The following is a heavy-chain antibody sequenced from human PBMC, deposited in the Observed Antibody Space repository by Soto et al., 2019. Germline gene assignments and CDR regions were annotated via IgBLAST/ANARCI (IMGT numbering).Heavy chain of an antibody. CDR2: INHSGRV. CDR1: GGSFSGHS. J-gene: IGHJ5*01. D-gene: IGHD3-22*01. CDR3: STRAYDTNGYYRFDP. Sequence: SETLSLTCAVYGGSFSGHSWSWIRQSPGKGLEWIGDINHSGRVNYSPSLKSRVTISLDTSKNQFSLTLSAVTAADTAMYYCSTRAYDTNGYYRFDPWGQGTLVTVSS. V-gene: IGHV4-34*01.